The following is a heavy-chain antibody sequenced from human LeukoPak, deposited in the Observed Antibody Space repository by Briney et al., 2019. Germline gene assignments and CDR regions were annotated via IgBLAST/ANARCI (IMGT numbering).Heavy chain of an antibody. Sequence: GGSLRLSCAVSGFRFSSYSMNWVRQAPGKGLEWVSSISTSSSYIYYADSVKGRFTISRDNAKNLLYLQMNSLRAEDTAVYYCARERGVALQLWTGLDYWGQGTLVTVSS. D-gene: IGHD5-18*01. CDR1: GFRFSSYS. CDR2: ISTSSSYI. J-gene: IGHJ4*02. CDR3: ARERGVALQLWTGLDY. V-gene: IGHV3-21*01.